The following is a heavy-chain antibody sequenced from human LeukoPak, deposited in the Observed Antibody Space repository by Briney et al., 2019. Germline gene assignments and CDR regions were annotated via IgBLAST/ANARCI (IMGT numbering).Heavy chain of an antibody. CDR1: GFTFSSYA. CDR3: VKGSAAVRPYYFDY. V-gene: IGHV3-23*01. Sequence: GGSLRLSCAASGFTFSSYAMSWVRQAPGKGLEWVSAISGSGGSTYYADSVKDRFTISRDNSRDTLYLQMNSLRVEDTAVYYCVKGSAAVRPYYFDYWGQGTLVTVSS. D-gene: IGHD6-13*01. J-gene: IGHJ4*02. CDR2: ISGSGGST.